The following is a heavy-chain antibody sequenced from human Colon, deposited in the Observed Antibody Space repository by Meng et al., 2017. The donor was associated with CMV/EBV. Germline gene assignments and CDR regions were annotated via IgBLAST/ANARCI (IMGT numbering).Heavy chain of an antibody. J-gene: IGHJ4*02. V-gene: IGHV1-2*02. CDR2: INPVTGDT. CDR1: GYTFNGYF. Sequence: VHLGQFGGKVKEHGASVKVSCKTSGYTFNGYFMHWVRQAPGQGLEWMGWINPVTGDTSYAQKFQVRVTMTRDTSISTAYMELSSLRSDDTAVYYCATFGGDFDYWGQGTLVTVSS. D-gene: IGHD3-3*01. CDR3: ATFGGDFDY.